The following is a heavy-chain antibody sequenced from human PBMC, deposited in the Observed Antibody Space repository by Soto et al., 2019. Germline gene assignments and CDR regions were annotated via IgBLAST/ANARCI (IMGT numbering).Heavy chain of an antibody. V-gene: IGHV3-23*01. CDR3: AKDTTGPRWLQSPCFDC. CDR2: ISGSGGST. Sequence: WGALLFSCVPYALTLSIHAMSSAGQAPGKALEWVSAISGSGGSTYYADSVKGRFTISRDNSKNTLYLQMNSLRAEDTAVYYCAKDTTGPRWLQSPCFDCWGQGTMFTGSS. D-gene: IGHD5-12*01. J-gene: IGHJ4*02. CDR1: ALTLSIHA.